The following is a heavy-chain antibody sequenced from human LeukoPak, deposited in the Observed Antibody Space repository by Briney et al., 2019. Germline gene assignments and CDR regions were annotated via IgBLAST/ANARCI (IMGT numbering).Heavy chain of an antibody. CDR3: AKYWGSSYNYAPFDS. D-gene: IGHD3-10*01. CDR2: ISGDGSAT. V-gene: IGHV3-23*01. J-gene: IGHJ4*02. CDR1: GFSNYA. Sequence: GGSLRLSCAASGFSNYAMAWVRQAPGKGLEWVSAISGDGSATYYGNSVKGRFTISRDSSKNTLYLQMNSLRAEDTAVFYCAKYWGSSYNYAPFDSWGQGTFVTVSS.